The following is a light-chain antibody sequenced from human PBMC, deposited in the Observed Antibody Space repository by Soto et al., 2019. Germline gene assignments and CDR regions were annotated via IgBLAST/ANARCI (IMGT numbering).Light chain of an antibody. CDR3: QQRSNWSPIT. Sequence: EIVLTQSPATLSLSPGERATLSCRASQSVSSYLAWYQKKPGLAPGLLIYDASNRATGILARFSGRGSGTDFTLTISSLEPEDFAVYYCQQRSNWSPITFGGGTKVEIK. CDR2: DAS. CDR1: QSVSSY. V-gene: IGKV3-11*01. J-gene: IGKJ4*01.